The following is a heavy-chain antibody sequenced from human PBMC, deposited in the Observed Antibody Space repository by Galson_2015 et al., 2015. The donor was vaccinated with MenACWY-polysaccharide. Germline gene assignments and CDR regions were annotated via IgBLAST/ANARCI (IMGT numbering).Heavy chain of an antibody. V-gene: IGHV4-59*01. CDR2: IFYSGST. D-gene: IGHD5-18*01. CDR1: GGSLTAYY. Sequence: SETLSLTCSVSGGSLTAYYWAWIRQPPGKGLEWIGCIFYSGSTKYSPSLNSRVTISVDTSNNQFSLKLSSVTAADTAVYYCARSPGGYSSGGQIDYWGQGTLVTASS. J-gene: IGHJ4*02. CDR3: ARSPGGYSSGGQIDY.